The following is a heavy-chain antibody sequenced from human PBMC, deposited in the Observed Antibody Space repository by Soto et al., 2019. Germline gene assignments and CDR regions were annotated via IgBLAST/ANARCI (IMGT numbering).Heavy chain of an antibody. CDR2: ISAHNGNK. J-gene: IGHJ4*02. Sequence: QVQLVQSGAEVKKPGASVKVSCKASGYTFTSYGISWVRQAPGQGLEWMGWISAHNGNKKYAQKLQGRVTMTTDTPTSTAYMELRSLSSDDTAVYYCARELNYVDYWGQGTLVTVSS. CDR1: GYTFTSYG. V-gene: IGHV1-18*01. CDR3: ARELNYVDY. D-gene: IGHD3-16*01.